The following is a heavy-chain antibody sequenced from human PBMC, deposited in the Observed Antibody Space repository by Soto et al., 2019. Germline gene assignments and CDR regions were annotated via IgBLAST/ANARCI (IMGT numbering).Heavy chain of an antibody. Sequence: PGGSLRLSCEASGFTFSDHYMSWIRQAPGKGLEWVSYISSSGSTRYYADSVKGRFTISRDNAKISLSLQMNSLRAEDTAVYYCARGRLDSYGYEDAFDIWGQGTMVTVSS. D-gene: IGHD5-18*01. J-gene: IGHJ3*02. CDR2: ISSSGSTR. V-gene: IGHV3-11*01. CDR1: GFTFSDHY. CDR3: ARGRLDSYGYEDAFDI.